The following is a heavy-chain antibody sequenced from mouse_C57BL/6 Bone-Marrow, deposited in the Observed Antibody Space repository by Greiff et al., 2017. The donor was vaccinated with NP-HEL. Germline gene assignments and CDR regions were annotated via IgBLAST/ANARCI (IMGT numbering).Heavy chain of an antibody. CDR1: GYTFTDYY. CDR2: INPYNGGT. CDR3: ARKNVYDYDVHWCFDV. Sequence: EVQLQQSGPVLVKPGASVKMSCKASGYTFTDYYMNWVKQSHGKSLEWIGVINPYNGGTSYNQKFKGKATLTVDKSSSTAYMELNSLTSEDSAVYYCARKNVYDYDVHWCFDVWGTGTTVTVSS. J-gene: IGHJ1*03. D-gene: IGHD2-4*01. V-gene: IGHV1-19*01.